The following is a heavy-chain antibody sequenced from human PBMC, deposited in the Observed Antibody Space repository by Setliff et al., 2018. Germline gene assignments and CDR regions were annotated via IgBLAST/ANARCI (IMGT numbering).Heavy chain of an antibody. Sequence: SETLSLTCSVSGGSISSNYWSWMRQPPGKGLEWIGYIHYSGSTSYNPSLKSRVTILVDTSKNQLSPRVNSMTAADTAVYYCARVAEASMRHIGIFGVVPHGFDIWGQGTMVTVSS. CDR2: IHYSGST. J-gene: IGHJ3*02. D-gene: IGHD3-3*01. CDR1: GGSISSNY. CDR3: ARVAEASMRHIGIFGVVPHGFDI. V-gene: IGHV4-59*01.